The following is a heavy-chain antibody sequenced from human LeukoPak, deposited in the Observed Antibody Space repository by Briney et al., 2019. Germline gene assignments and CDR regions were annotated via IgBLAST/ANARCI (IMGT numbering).Heavy chain of an antibody. D-gene: IGHD5-18*01. V-gene: IGHV3-7*01. J-gene: IGHJ4*02. Sequence: GGSLRLSCAAYGFVFSQSWLNWVRQAPGKGLQWVAGINGDGSEEFYLDSVKGRFTISRDNAENSLYLQMDSLRDEDTAVYYCARDRGYNSFDYWGQGALVSVSS. CDR3: ARDRGYNSFDY. CDR2: INGDGSEE. CDR1: GFVFSQSW.